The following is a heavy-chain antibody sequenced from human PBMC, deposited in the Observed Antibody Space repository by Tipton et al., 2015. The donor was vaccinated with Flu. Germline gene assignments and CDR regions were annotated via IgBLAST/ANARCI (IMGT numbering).Heavy chain of an antibody. D-gene: IGHD6-19*01. Sequence: SLRLFCAASGFTFSSYWMHWVRQAPGKGLVWVSRINSDGSSTSYADSVKGRFTISRDNAKNTLYLQMNSLRAEDTAVYYCARVRQWLVSWPFDYWGQGTLVTVSS. J-gene: IGHJ4*02. V-gene: IGHV3-74*01. CDR2: INSDGSST. CDR1: GFTFSSYW. CDR3: ARVRQWLVSWPFDY.